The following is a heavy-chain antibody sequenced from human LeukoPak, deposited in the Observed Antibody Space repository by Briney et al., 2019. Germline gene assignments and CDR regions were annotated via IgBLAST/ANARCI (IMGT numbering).Heavy chain of an antibody. CDR3: ARDVGGAASYFDS. J-gene: IGHJ4*02. CDR1: GGSISSSSYY. V-gene: IGHV4-39*07. CDR2: IYYSGST. Sequence: PSKTLSLTCTVSGGSISSSSYYWGWIRQPPGKGLEWIGSIYYSGSTYYNPSLKSRVTISVDTSKNQFSLKLSSVTAADTAVYYCARDVGGAASYFDSWGQGTLVTVSS. D-gene: IGHD2-15*01.